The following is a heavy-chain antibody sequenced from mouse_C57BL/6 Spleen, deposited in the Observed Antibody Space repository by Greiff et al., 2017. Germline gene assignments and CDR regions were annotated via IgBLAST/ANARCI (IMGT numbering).Heavy chain of an antibody. D-gene: IGHD2-9*01. J-gene: IGHJ3*01. Sequence: QVQLQQSGAELVKPGASVKISCKASGYAFSSYWMNWVKQRPGKGLEWIGQIYPGDGDTNYNGKFKGKATLTADKSSSTAYMQLSSLTPEDSAVYFCARPYYGYDGFAYWGQGTLVTVSA. CDR3: ARPYYGYDGFAY. CDR2: IYPGDGDT. V-gene: IGHV1-80*01. CDR1: GYAFSSYW.